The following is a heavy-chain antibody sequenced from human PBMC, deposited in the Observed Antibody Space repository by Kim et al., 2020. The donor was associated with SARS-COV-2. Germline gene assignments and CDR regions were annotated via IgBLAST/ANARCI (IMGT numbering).Heavy chain of an antibody. J-gene: IGHJ3*02. Sequence: GGSLRLSCTASGFTFGDYAMSWFRQAPGKGLEWVGFIRSKAYGGTTEYAASVKGRFTISRDDSKSIAYLQMNSLKTEDTAVYYCTRDWSGGRWLHPSDAFDIWGQGTMVTVSS. V-gene: IGHV3-49*03. CDR3: TRDWSGGRWLHPSDAFDI. CDR1: GFTFGDYA. CDR2: IRSKAYGGTT. D-gene: IGHD3-10*01.